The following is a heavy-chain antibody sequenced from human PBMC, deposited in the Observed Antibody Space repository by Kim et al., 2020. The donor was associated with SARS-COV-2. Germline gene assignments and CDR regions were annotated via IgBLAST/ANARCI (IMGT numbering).Heavy chain of an antibody. V-gene: IGHV3-7*04. CDR3: ARGGHCGSTSCYVLDP. Sequence: GGSLRLSCAASGFTFSRYWMNWVRQAPGKGLEWVANVKQDENEKYYVDTVRGRCTIFRDNAKSLLYLQMDIRRVEDTAVYYCARGGHCGSTSCYVLDPWGQRALVSVSS. D-gene: IGHD2-2*01. CDR1: GFTFSRYW. J-gene: IGHJ5*02. CDR2: VKQDENEK.